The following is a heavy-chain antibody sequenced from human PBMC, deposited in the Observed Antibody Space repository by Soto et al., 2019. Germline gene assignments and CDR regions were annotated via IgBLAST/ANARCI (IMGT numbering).Heavy chain of an antibody. D-gene: IGHD3-10*01. V-gene: IGHV1-69*06. CDR1: GGTFSSYA. CDR2: IIPIFGTA. CDR3: ARRRFGELFYYSGMYV. Sequence: ASVKVSCKASGGTFSSYAISWVRQAPGQGLEWMGGIIPIFGTANYAQKFQGRVTITADKSTSTAYMELSSLRSEDTAVYYCARRRFGELFYYSGMYVWGQGTTVTVSS. J-gene: IGHJ6*01.